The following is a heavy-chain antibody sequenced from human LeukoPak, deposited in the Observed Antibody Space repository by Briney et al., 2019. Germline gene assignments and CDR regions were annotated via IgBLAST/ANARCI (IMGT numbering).Heavy chain of an antibody. CDR3: AKVGEDYYDSSGYVDY. V-gene: IGHV3-23*01. CDR2: ISGSGGST. D-gene: IGHD3-22*01. Sequence: GGSLRLSCAASGFTFSSYAMSWVRQAPGKGLEWVSAISGSGGSTYYADSVKGRFTISRDNSNNTLYLQMNSLRAEDTAVYYCAKVGEDYYDSSGYVDYWGQGTLVTVSS. J-gene: IGHJ4*02. CDR1: GFTFSSYA.